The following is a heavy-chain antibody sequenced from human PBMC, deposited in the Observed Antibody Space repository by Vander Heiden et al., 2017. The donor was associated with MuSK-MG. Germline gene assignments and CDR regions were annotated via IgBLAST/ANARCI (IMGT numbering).Heavy chain of an antibody. CDR3: ARVRAYDFWSGYYLYYGMDV. CDR1: GGSISSSSYY. J-gene: IGHJ6*02. Sequence: QLQLQESGPVLVKPSETLSLTCTVSGGSISSSSYYWGWIRQPPGKGLEWIGSIYYSGSTYYNPSLKSRVTRSVDTSKNQFSLKRSSVTAADTAVYYCARVRAYDFWSGYYLYYGMDVWGQGTTVTVSS. CDR2: IYYSGST. D-gene: IGHD3-3*01. V-gene: IGHV4-39*07.